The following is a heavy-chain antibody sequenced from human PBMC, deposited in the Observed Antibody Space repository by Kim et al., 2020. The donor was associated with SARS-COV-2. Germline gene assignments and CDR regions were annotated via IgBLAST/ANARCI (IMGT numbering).Heavy chain of an antibody. V-gene: IGHV1-3*01. Sequence: TKCAHKFQGRYTLTRDTSARQAYMELSRLRSEDTAVYYCARESRDEAFDIWGQGTMVTVSS. CDR2: T. D-gene: IGHD2-21*02. CDR3: ARESRDEAFDI. J-gene: IGHJ3*02.